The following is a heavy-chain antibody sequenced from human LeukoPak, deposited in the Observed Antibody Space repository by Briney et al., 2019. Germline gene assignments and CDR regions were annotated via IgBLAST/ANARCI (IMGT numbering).Heavy chain of an antibody. Sequence: QAGGSLRLSCAASGFTFSSYAMSWVRQAPGKGLEWVSAISGSGGSTYYADSVKGRFTISRDNSKNTLYLQMNSLRAEDTAVYYCAKDYHSYGSSGYYHSWGQGTLVTVSS. D-gene: IGHD3-22*01. CDR3: AKDYHSYGSSGYYHS. J-gene: IGHJ4*02. V-gene: IGHV3-23*01. CDR1: GFTFSSYA. CDR2: ISGSGGST.